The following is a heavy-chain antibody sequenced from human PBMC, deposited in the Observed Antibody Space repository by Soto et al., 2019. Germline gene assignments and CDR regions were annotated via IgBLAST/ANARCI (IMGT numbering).Heavy chain of an antibody. V-gene: IGHV1-2*04. Sequence: GASVKVSCKASAYTFTNYYIHWVRQAPGQGLEWMGWINPKSGDTNSAQNFRDWITITRDTSISTVYMELRRLKSDDTAVYYCAREFQVGSFDNWGQGTLVTVSS. CDR1: AYTFTNYY. CDR2: INPKSGDT. CDR3: AREFQVGSFDN. D-gene: IGHD1-26*01. J-gene: IGHJ4*02.